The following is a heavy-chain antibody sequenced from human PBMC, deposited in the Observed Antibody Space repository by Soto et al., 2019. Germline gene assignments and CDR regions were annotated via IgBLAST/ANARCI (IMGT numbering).Heavy chain of an antibody. D-gene: IGHD2-2*01. Sequence: HPGGSLRLSCAASGFTFSSYAMHWVRQAPGKGLEWVAVISYDGSNKYYADSVKGRFTISRDNSKNTLYLQMNSLRAEDTAVYYCARDRGYCISTSCSPYGMDVWGQGTTVTVSS. V-gene: IGHV3-30-3*01. CDR2: ISYDGSNK. J-gene: IGHJ6*02. CDR1: GFTFSSYA. CDR3: ARDRGYCISTSCSPYGMDV.